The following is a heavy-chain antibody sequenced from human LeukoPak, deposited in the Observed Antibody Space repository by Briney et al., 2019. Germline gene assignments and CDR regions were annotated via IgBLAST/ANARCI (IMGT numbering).Heavy chain of an antibody. J-gene: IGHJ6*02. V-gene: IGHV7-4-1*02. CDR3: ARVSYDILTGYLSPYDYYYGMDV. CDR2: INTNTGNP. CDR1: GYTFTSYA. Sequence: GASVKVSYKASGYTFTSYAMNWVRQAPGQGLEWMGWINTNTGNPTYAQGFTGRFVFSLDTSVSTAYLQISSLKAEDTAVYYCARVSYDILTGYLSPYDYYYGMDVWGQGTTVTVSS. D-gene: IGHD3-9*01.